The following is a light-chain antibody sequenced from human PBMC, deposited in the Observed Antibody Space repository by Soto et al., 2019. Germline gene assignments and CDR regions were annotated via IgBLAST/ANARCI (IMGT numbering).Light chain of an antibody. CDR2: DVN. V-gene: IGLV2-14*03. CDR1: SSNVGGYHY. Sequence: QSALTQPASVSASPGQSITISCTGTSSNVGGYHYVSWYQQHPGKAPKLIIYDVNNRPSGISNRFSGSKSANTASLTISGLQTEDEADYYCTSYTNINAHVIFGGGTKLTVL. J-gene: IGLJ2*01. CDR3: TSYTNINAHVI.